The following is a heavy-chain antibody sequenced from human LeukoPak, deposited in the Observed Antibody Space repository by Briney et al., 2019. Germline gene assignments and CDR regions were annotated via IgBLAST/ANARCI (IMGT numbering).Heavy chain of an antibody. CDR1: GFTVSSNY. CDR3: ARPGVGATGAFDY. V-gene: IGHV3-53*01. CDR2: IYSGGST. D-gene: IGHD1-26*01. J-gene: IGHJ4*02. Sequence: PGGSLRLSCAASGFTVSSNYMSWVRQAPGKGLEWVSVIYSGGSTYYADSVKGRFTISRDNAKNSLYLQMNSLRAEDTALYYCARPGVGATGAFDYWGQGTLVTVSS.